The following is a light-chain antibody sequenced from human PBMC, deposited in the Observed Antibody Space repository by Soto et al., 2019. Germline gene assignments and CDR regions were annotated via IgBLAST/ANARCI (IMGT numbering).Light chain of an antibody. V-gene: IGKV3-11*01. Sequence: EIMLTQSPATLSLWPGETAILSCRASQSVGSYLSWYQQKPGQAPRLLIYDSSVRAPGIPARFSGSGSGTDFTLTISSLEPEDFALYYCQQRSSWITFGQGTRLEIE. J-gene: IGKJ5*01. CDR1: QSVGSY. CDR3: QQRSSWIT. CDR2: DSS.